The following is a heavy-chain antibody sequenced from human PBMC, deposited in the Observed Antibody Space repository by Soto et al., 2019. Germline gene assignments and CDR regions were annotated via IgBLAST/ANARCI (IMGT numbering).Heavy chain of an antibody. D-gene: IGHD3-10*01. V-gene: IGHV1-69*13. CDR1: GGTFSSYA. J-gene: IGHJ4*01. Sequence: VASVKVSCKASGGTFSSYAISWVRQAPGQGLEWMGGIIPIFGTANYAQKFQGRVTITADESTSTAYMELRSLRSDDTAVYYCAISPGFGELSPDPEKDYWGQGTLVTVSS. CDR3: AISPGFGELSPDPEKDY. CDR2: IIPIFGTA.